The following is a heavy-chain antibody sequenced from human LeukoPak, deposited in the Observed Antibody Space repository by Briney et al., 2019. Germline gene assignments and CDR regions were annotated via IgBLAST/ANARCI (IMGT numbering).Heavy chain of an antibody. CDR3: ARAISSERWLLSVFDY. Sequence: PGGSLRLSCAASGFTFSSYAMSWVRQAPGKGLEWVSSISSSSSYIYYADSVKGRFTISRDNAKNSLYLQMNSLRAEDTAVYYCARAISSERWLLSVFDYWGQGTLVTVSS. CDR2: ISSSSSYI. D-gene: IGHD3-22*01. V-gene: IGHV3-21*01. CDR1: GFTFSSYA. J-gene: IGHJ4*02.